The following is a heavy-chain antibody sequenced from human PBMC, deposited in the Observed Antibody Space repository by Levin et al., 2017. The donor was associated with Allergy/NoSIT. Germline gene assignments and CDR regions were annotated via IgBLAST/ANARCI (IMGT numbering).Heavy chain of an antibody. CDR2: ITSDENYK. V-gene: IGHV3-30*18. CDR1: GFAFSTYG. J-gene: IGHJ6*03. Sequence: GGSLRLSCVASGFAFSTYGIYWVRQAPGKGLEWVALITSDENYKFYADSVKGRFTISRDNSRNTLYLQMNSLRPEDTAVYHCVKGGDMAVWGRGTTVTVSS. CDR3: VKGGDMAV. D-gene: IGHD1-26*01.